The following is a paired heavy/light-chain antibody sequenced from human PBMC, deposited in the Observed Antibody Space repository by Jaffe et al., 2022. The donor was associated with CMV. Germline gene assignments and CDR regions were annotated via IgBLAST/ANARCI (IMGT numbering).Light chain of an antibody. V-gene: IGLV3-9*01. CDR1: NIGSKN. CDR3: HVWDSTTDVV. CDR2: DNT. Sequence: SYELTQPLSVSVALGQTARITCGGNNIGSKNVHWLQQKPGQAPVLVIYDNTKRPSGIPERFSGSNSGNTATLTISRAQAGDETDYYCHVWDSTTDVVFGGGTKLTVL. J-gene: IGLJ2*01.
Heavy chain of an antibody. D-gene: IGHD6-19*01. CDR3: ARRSGTAYFDS. J-gene: IGHJ4*02. CDR1: GFSFTSYW. Sequence: EVQLVQSGAEVKKPGESLKISCKGSGFSFTSYWIAWVRQMPGKGLEWMGIIYLGDSDIKYSPSFQGQVTISADQSISTAYLQWNSLKASDTAMYYCARRSGTAYFDSWGQGTLVTVSS. V-gene: IGHV5-51*01. CDR2: IYLGDSDI.